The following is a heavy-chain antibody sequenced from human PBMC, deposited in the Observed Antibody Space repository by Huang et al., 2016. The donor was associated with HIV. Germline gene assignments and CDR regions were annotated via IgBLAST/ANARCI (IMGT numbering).Heavy chain of an antibody. CDR2: IRGSDNTT. D-gene: IGHD6-19*01. V-gene: IGHV3-23*01. CDR1: GFSVSSYT. Sequence: EVKLLESGGGLVQPGGSLRLSCAASGFSVSSYTMTWVRQAPGKWLEWVSSIRGSDNTTFYADSVKGRFTISRDNSKNTLYLQMKSLRVDDTAVYYCAKDRVAGTGHCFDPWGQGTLVTVSS. CDR3: AKDRVAGTGHCFDP. J-gene: IGHJ5*02.